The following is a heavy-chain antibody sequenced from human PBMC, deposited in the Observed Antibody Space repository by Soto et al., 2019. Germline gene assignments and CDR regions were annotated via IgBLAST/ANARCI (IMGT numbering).Heavy chain of an antibody. CDR1: GFTFSSYA. D-gene: IGHD6-19*01. CDR2: ITANGGST. CDR3: AQSSESRRTAVAGRYFFDY. V-gene: IGHV3-23*01. Sequence: EVQLLESGGGLVQPGGSLRLSCAASGFTFSSYAMNWVRQAPGKGLEWVSGITANGGSTFYADSVKGRFTISRDNSKNMLYLQMNSLRAEDTAVYYCAQSSESRRTAVAGRYFFDYWGQGTLVTVSS. J-gene: IGHJ4*02.